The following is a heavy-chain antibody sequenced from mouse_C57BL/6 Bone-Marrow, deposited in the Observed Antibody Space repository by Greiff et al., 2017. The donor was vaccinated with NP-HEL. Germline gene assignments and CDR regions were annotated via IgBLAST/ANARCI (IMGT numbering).Heavy chain of an antibody. J-gene: IGHJ2*01. D-gene: IGHD1-1*01. CDR2: IHPNSGST. CDR3: ARAGFYYYGSGYYFDY. V-gene: IGHV1-64*01. Sequence: QVQLQQPGAELVKPGASVKLSCKASGYTFTSYWMHWVKQRPGQGLEWIGMIHPNSGSTNSNEKFKSKATLTVDKSSSTAYMQLSSLTSEDSAVYYCARAGFYYYGSGYYFDYWGQGTTLTVSS. CDR1: GYTFTSYW.